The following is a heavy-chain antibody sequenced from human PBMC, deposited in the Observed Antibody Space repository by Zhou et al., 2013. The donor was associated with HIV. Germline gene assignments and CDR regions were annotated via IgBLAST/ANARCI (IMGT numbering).Heavy chain of an antibody. CDR3: AIDAVTGDSSGYSLRWFDP. CDR1: GGTFSTYV. Sequence: QVQLVQSGGEMKKPGSSMKVSCKASGGTFSTYVFSWVRQAPGQRLEWMGTIIPIFGTTKYAQRLQDRITITADESTSTTYMELNNLRSEDTAVYFCAIDAVTGDSSGYSLRWFDPWGQGTLVTVSS. V-gene: IGHV1-69*15. CDR2: IIPIFGTT. D-gene: IGHD3-22*01. J-gene: IGHJ5*02.